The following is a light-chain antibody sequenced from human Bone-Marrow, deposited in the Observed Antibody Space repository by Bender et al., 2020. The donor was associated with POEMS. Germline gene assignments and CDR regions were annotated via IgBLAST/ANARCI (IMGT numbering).Light chain of an antibody. V-gene: IGLV3-21*03. CDR2: DDS. Sequence: SYVLTQPPSVSVAPGKTARITCGGNNIGSKSVHWYQQKPGQAPVLVVYDDSDRPSGIPERFSGSSSGTTVTLTISGVQAEDEADYSCQSADSTGTYPVFGTGTKLTVL. J-gene: IGLJ2*01. CDR3: QSADSTGTYPV. CDR1: NIGSKS.